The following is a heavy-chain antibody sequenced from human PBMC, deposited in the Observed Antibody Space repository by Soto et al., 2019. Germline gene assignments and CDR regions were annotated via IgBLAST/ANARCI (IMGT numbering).Heavy chain of an antibody. CDR2: ISGSGGST. V-gene: IGHV3-23*01. J-gene: IGHJ4*02. CDR3: AKASYSSSWQPFDS. CDR1: GFTFSNYA. D-gene: IGHD6-13*01. Sequence: GGSLRLSCAASGFTFSNYAMSLVRQAQGKGLEWVSAISGSGGSTHYVDSVKGRFTISRDNAKNTLYLQMNSLRAEDTAVYFCAKASYSSSWQPFDSWGRGTLVTVSS.